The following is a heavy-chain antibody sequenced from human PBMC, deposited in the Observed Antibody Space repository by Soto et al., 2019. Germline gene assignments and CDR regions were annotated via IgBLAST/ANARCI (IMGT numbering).Heavy chain of an antibody. Sequence: GESLKISCKGSGYIFTSYWIGWVRQVPGKGLEWMGIIYPGDSDTTYSPSFEGQVTISADKSISTAYLQWSSLRASDTAMYFCAKVGDQCTSTNCYHRGFDYWGQGTLVTVSS. J-gene: IGHJ4*02. CDR3: AKVGDQCTSTNCYHRGFDY. CDR1: GYIFTSYW. V-gene: IGHV5-51*01. D-gene: IGHD2-2*01. CDR2: IYPGDSDT.